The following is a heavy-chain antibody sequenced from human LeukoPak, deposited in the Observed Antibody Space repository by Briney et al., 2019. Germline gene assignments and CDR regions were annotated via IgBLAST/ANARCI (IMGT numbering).Heavy chain of an antibody. CDR1: GYSFTNYW. CDR3: ARRSDFRNWFDP. V-gene: IGHV5-51*01. D-gene: IGHD2-21*02. J-gene: IGHJ5*02. Sequence: GEPLKISCKAFGYSFTNYWIDWVRQMPGKGLEWMGNIYPGNSQTTYRPSFEGQVTISADRSISTAYLQWNSLKASDTAMYYCARRSDFRNWFDPWGLGTLVTVSA. CDR2: IYPGNSQT.